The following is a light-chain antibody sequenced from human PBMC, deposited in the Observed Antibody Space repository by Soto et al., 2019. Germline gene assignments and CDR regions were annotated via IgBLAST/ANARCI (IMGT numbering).Light chain of an antibody. V-gene: IGKV1-5*01. CDR1: QSISNW. CDR3: QQYNSYS. CDR2: HDS. J-gene: IGKJ1*01. Sequence: DIQMTQSPSTLPASVGDRVTITCRASQSISNWLAWYQQKPGTAPKVLIYHDSNLQSGVTSSFSGGGSGTEFTRTISSLQPDEFAAYYCQQYNSYSFSQGTKVDIK.